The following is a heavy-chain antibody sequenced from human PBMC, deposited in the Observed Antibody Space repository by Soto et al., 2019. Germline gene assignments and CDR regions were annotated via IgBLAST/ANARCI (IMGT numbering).Heavy chain of an antibody. J-gene: IGHJ5*01. CDR3: ALGGIVVTGNSFDS. CDR2: ISYDGRND. CDR1: GFTFMVYA. D-gene: IGHD3-22*01. V-gene: IGHV3-30*03. Sequence: QVQLVESGGGVVQPGRSLRLSCAASGFTFMVYAMHWVRQAPGKGLEWVAVISYDGRNDYYADSVKGRFTISRDNSRNTLYLQMNSLRVEDTAVYYCALGGIVVTGNSFDSWGQGTLVTVSS.